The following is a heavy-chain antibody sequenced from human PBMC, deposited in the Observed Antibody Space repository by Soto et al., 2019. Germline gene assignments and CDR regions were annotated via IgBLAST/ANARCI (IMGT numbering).Heavy chain of an antibody. CDR3: ARSVRSVIMVRGVITHRFDP. V-gene: IGHV4-4*02. Sequence: SETLSLTCAVSGGSISSSNWWSWVRQPPGKGLEWIGEIYHSGSTNYNPSLKSRVTISVDKSKNQFSLKLSSVTAADTAVYYCARSVRSVIMVRGVITHRFDPCGQGNLVTVSS. D-gene: IGHD3-10*01. CDR1: GGSISSSNW. CDR2: IYHSGST. J-gene: IGHJ5*02.